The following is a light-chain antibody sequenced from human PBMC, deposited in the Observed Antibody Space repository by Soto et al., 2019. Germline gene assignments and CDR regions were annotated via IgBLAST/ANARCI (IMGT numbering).Light chain of an antibody. CDR1: QSMSSE. V-gene: IGKV3-15*01. CDR2: AAS. Sequence: EIVMTQSPATLSVSPVEGATLSCRASQSMSSELAWYQQKPGQAPRLLIYAASTRATGVPARFSGSGSGTEFTLTISSLQSEDLAVYYCQHYNDWRWTFGQGTKVEIK. J-gene: IGKJ1*01. CDR3: QHYNDWRWT.